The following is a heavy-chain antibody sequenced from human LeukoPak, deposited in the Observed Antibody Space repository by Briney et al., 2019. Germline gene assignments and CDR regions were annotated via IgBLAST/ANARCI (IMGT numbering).Heavy chain of an antibody. CDR3: ARDRRVGIVVVPAARFDAFDI. CDR2: IYYSGST. CDR1: GFTFSTYA. Sequence: PGGSLRLSCAASGFTFSTYAMNWIRQPPGKGLEWIGYIYYSGSTNYNPSLKSRVTISVDTSKNQFSLKLSSVTAADTAVYYCARDRRVGIVVVPAARFDAFDIWGQGTMVTVSS. D-gene: IGHD2-2*01. V-gene: IGHV4-59*01. J-gene: IGHJ3*02.